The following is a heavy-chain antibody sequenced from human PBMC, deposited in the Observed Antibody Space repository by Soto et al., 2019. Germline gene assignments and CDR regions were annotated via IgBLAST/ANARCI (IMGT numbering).Heavy chain of an antibody. D-gene: IGHD3-10*01. CDR3: AKDGRGYYGSGRTQRGYFDY. CDR1: GFTFSSYG. Sequence: QVQLVESGGGVVQPGRSLRLSCAASGFTFSSYGMHWVRQAPGKGREWVAVISYDGSNKYYADSVKGRFTISRDNSKNTLYLQMNSLRAEDTAVYYCAKDGRGYYGSGRTQRGYFDYWGQGTLVTVSS. CDR2: ISYDGSNK. J-gene: IGHJ4*02. V-gene: IGHV3-30*18.